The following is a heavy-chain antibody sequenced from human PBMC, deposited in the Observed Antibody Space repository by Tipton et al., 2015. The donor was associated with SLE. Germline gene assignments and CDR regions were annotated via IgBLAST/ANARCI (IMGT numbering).Heavy chain of an antibody. D-gene: IGHD3-10*01. CDR3: AKARNHYYGSGSYFHFDL. J-gene: IGHJ4*01. CDR1: GVSISHSSYY. Sequence: TLSLTCSVSGVSISHSSYYWSWIRQYPGKGLEWIGYIHESGTSFHNPSLRSRLTILIHMSTNQFSLALTSVTAADTAIYYCAKARNHYYGSGSYFHFDLWGHGILVTVSS. V-gene: IGHV4-31*03. CDR2: IHESGTS.